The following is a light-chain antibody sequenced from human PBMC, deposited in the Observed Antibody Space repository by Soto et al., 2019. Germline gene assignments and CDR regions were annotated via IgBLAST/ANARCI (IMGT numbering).Light chain of an antibody. Sequence: DIQMTQSPSTLSASVGDRVTITCRASQSISSWLAWDQQKPGKPPKLLIYKSSSLQSGVPSRFSGSGSGTEFTLTISSLQTDDFATYYCQDYSTSSRTFGQGTKVEI. CDR3: QDYSTSSRT. J-gene: IGKJ1*01. V-gene: IGKV1-5*03. CDR2: KSS. CDR1: QSISSW.